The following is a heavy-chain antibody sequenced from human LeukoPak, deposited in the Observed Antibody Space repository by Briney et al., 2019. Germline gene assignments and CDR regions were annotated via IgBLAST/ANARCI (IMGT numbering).Heavy chain of an antibody. CDR2: INPNSGGT. D-gene: IGHD6-13*01. J-gene: IGHJ4*02. CDR1: GYTFTVYY. Sequence: ASVNVSCKASGYTFTVYYMHWVRQAPGQGLEWMGWINPNSGGTNYAQKFQGRVTMTRDTSISTAYMELSRLRSDDTAVYYCARSKYSRGIDYWGQGTLVTVSS. CDR3: ARSKYSRGIDY. V-gene: IGHV1-2*02.